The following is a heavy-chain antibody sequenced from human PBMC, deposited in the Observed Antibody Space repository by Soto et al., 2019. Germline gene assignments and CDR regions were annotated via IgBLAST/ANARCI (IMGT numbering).Heavy chain of an antibody. V-gene: IGHV1-3*01. CDR3: ARGGYFDSSNYLAF. Sequence: GASVKVSCTASGDNFTSYGIKWVRQAPGRGLEWMGWINPGNGNTKYSQQFQGRVIIDRHTSASTAYLELSSLRSEDTAVYYSARGGYFDSSNYLAFWGLGTLVTVSA. CDR1: GDNFTSYG. CDR2: INPGNGNT. D-gene: IGHD3-22*01. J-gene: IGHJ4*02.